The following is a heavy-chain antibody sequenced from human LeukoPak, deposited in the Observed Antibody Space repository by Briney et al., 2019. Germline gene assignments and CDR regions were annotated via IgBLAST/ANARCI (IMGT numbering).Heavy chain of an antibody. CDR3: VRDMDRGQWLVRPYN. CDR1: GYTFTVYY. V-gene: IGHV1-2*02. CDR2: IDPKSGGT. Sequence: ASVRVSCKASGYTFTVYYMHWVRQAPGQGLEWMGWIDPKSGGTKYAQKFQGRVTMTRDMSISTAYMDLRRLKSDDTAVYYCVRDMDRGQWLVRPYNWGQGTLVTVSS. J-gene: IGHJ4*02. D-gene: IGHD6-19*01.